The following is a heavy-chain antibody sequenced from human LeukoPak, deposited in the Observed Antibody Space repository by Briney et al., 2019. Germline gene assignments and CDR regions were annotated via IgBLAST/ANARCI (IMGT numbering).Heavy chain of an antibody. V-gene: IGHV4-4*07. CDR1: GGPIINHY. CDR3: ARDVRYASGWSTPES. D-gene: IGHD6-19*01. J-gene: IGHJ5*02. Sequence: SETLSLTCTVSGGPIINHYWSWIRQPAGKGLEWIGRIYSSGSANYSPSLKSRVSMSIDTSNNHFSLNLTSVTAADTALYLCARDVRYASGWSTPESWGQGTLVTVSS. CDR2: IYSSGSA.